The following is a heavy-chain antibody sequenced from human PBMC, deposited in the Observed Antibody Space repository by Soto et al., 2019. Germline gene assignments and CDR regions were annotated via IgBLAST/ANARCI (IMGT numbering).Heavy chain of an antibody. CDR3: ARALLTYSEAHDAFDI. J-gene: IGHJ3*02. Sequence: PGGSLRLSCAASGFTFSSYAMHWVRQAPGKGLEWVAVISYDGSNKYYADSVKGRFTISRDNSKNTLYLQMNSLRAEDTAVYYCARALLTYSEAHDAFDIWGQGTMVTVSS. CDR1: GFTFSSYA. CDR2: ISYDGSNK. V-gene: IGHV3-30-3*01. D-gene: IGHD3-16*01.